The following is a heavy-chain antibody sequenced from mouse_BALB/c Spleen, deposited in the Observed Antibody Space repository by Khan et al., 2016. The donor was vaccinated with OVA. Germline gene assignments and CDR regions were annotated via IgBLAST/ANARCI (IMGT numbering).Heavy chain of an antibody. V-gene: IGHV5-6*01. D-gene: IGHD4-1*01. Sequence: EVQLLETGGDLVKPGGSLKLSCAASGFTFSSYSMSWVRQTPDKRLEWVASISSGGDYTYYPDSVKGRFTISRDNAKNTLYLQMSDLKSEDTAMYYCADHLTGSFAYGGQGTLVTGSA. CDR3: ADHLTGSFAY. J-gene: IGHJ3*01. CDR2: ISSGGDYT. CDR1: GFTFSSYS.